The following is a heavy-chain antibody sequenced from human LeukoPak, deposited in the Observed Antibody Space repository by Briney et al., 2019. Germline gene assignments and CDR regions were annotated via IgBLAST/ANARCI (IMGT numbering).Heavy chain of an antibody. CDR3: ARVVVANYYYYYGMDV. CDR2: IYYSGST. J-gene: IGHJ6*02. V-gene: IGHV4-59*01. Sequence: SETLSLTCAVYGGSFSGYYWSWIRQPPGKGLEWIGYIYYSGSTNYNPSLKSRVTISVDTSKNQFSLKLSSVTAADTAVYYCARVVVANYYYYYGMDVWGQGTTVTVSS. D-gene: IGHD3-22*01. CDR1: GGSFSGYY.